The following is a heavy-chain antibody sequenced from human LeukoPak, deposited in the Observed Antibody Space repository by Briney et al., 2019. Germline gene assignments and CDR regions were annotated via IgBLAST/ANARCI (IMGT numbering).Heavy chain of an antibody. CDR1: GFTFSTYG. J-gene: IGHJ4*02. D-gene: IGHD6-25*01. V-gene: IGHV3-30*03. CDR3: ARDLRRIAAYYFDF. Sequence: PGRSLRLSGAASGFTFSTYGIHWVRQAPGKGLEWVAVISSGGRDKHHADSVKGRFTISRDNSKNTLYLQTNSLRAEDTAVYYCARDLRRIAAYYFDFWGQGTLVTVSS. CDR2: ISSGGRDK.